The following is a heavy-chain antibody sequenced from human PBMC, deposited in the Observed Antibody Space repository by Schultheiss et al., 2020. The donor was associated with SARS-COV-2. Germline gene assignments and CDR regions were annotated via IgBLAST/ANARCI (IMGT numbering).Heavy chain of an antibody. CDR2: IYHSGST. Sequence: SETLSLTCAVYGGSFSGYYWSWIRQPPGKGLEWIGYIYHSGSTYYNPSLKSRVTISVDRSKNQFSLKLSSVTAADTAVYYCARVGGYDPDYWGQGTLVTVSS. CDR3: ARVGGYDPDY. V-gene: IGHV4-34*01. D-gene: IGHD5-12*01. CDR1: GGSFSGYY. J-gene: IGHJ4*02.